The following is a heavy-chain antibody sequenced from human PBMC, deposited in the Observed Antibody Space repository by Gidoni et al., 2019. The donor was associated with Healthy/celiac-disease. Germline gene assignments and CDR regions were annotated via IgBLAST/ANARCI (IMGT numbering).Heavy chain of an antibody. D-gene: IGHD1-26*01. CDR1: GYTFTSYY. V-gene: IGHV1-46*01. CDR2: INPSGGST. CDR3: ARGEWELLSYFDY. J-gene: IGHJ4*02. Sequence: QVQLVQSGAEVKKPGASVQVACKAYGYTFTSYYMHWVRPAPGQGLEWMGIINPSGGSTSYAQKFQGRVTMTRDTSTSTVYMELSSLRSEDTAVYYCARGEWELLSYFDYWGQGTLVTVSS.